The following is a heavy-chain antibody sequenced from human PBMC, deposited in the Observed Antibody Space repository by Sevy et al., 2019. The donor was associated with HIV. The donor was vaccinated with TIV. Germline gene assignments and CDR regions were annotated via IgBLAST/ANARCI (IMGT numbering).Heavy chain of an antibody. J-gene: IGHJ4*02. V-gene: IGHV1-18*01. CDR3: ARGSSSWYDY. D-gene: IGHD2-2*01. CDR1: GYTFTTYN. CDR2: RSPYNGNK. Sequence: ASVKVSCKASGYTFTTYNIVWVLQAPGQGLEWLAWRSPYNGNKNYAQRVQGRVTMTMDTFTDTAFLELRSLKFDDTAVYYCARGSSSWYDYWGQRTLVTVSS.